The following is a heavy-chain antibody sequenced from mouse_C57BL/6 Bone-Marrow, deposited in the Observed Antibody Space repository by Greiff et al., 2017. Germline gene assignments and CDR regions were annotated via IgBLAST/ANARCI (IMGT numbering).Heavy chain of an antibody. CDR1: GFTFSSYA. CDR2: ISDGGSYT. D-gene: IGHD1-1*01. CDR3: ARSSDYYGSLFAY. J-gene: IGHJ3*01. V-gene: IGHV5-4*03. Sequence: EVKLEESGGGLVKPGGSLKLSCAASGFTFSSYAMSWVRQTPEKRLEWVATISDGGSYTYYPDTVKGRFTISRDNAKNHLYLRMSHLKSEDTAMYYCARSSDYYGSLFAYWGQGTLVTVSA.